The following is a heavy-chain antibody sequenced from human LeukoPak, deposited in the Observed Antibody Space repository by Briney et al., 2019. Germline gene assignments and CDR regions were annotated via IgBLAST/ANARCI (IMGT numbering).Heavy chain of an antibody. CDR1: GFTFSSYG. CDR3: AEDFPAAHTGLDY. D-gene: IGHD2-2*01. Sequence: GGSLRLSCAASGFTFSSYGMHWVRQAPGKGLEWVAFIRYDGSNKYYADSVKGRFTISRDNSKNTLYLQMNSLRAEDTAAYYCAEDFPAAHTGLDYWGQGTLVTVSS. V-gene: IGHV3-30*02. CDR2: IRYDGSNK. J-gene: IGHJ4*02.